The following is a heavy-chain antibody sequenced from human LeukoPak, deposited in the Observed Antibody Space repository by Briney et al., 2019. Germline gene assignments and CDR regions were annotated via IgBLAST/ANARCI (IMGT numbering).Heavy chain of an antibody. D-gene: IGHD3-10*02. V-gene: IGHV3-30*02. CDR1: GFTFSSYG. CDR2: IKYDGSKT. CDR3: AELGITMIGGV. Sequence: GGSLRLSCSASGFTFSSYGMHWVRQAPGKGLEWMAFIKYDGSKTDYAESVKGRFSISRDNSKNTLFLQMNSLRAEDTAVYYCAELGITMIGGVWGKGTTVTISS. J-gene: IGHJ6*04.